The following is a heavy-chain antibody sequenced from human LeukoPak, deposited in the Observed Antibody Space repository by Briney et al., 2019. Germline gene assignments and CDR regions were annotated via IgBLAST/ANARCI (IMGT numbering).Heavy chain of an antibody. V-gene: IGHV3-7*05. D-gene: IGHD3-10*01. CDR3: ASQYYGQFDY. Sequence: GGSLRLSCAASGFTFSTYWMSWVRQAPGKGLECVANIKQDGSGKYYVDSVKGRFTISRDNAKNSLYLQMNSLRAEDTAVYYCASQYYGQFDYWGQGTLATVSS. CDR2: IKQDGSGK. CDR1: GFTFSTYW. J-gene: IGHJ4*02.